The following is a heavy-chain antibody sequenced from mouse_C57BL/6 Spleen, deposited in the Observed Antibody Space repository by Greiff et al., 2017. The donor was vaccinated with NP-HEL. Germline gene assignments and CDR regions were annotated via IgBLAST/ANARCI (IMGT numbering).Heavy chain of an antibody. Sequence: QVQLQQPGAELVMPGASVKLSCKASGYTFTSYWMHWVKQRPGQGLEWIGEIDPSDSYTNYNQKFKGKSTLTVDKSSSTAYMQLSSLTSEDSAVYYCANYGSSYDAFENWGQGTTLTVSS. V-gene: IGHV1-69*01. D-gene: IGHD1-1*01. CDR1: GYTFTSYW. CDR2: IDPSDSYT. CDR3: ANYGSSYDAFEN. J-gene: IGHJ2*01.